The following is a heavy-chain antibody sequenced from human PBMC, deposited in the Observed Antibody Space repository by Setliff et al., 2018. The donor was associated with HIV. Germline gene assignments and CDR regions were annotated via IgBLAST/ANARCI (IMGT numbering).Heavy chain of an antibody. CDR1: GFTFSSNA. CDR3: AKTQTVITVYGPFDS. V-gene: IGHV3-23*01. D-gene: IGHD4-4*01. Sequence: GGSLRLSCAASGFTFSSNAMSWVRQAPGKGLEWVSAISGSGGSTYYADSVKGRFTISRDNSKNTLYLQMNSLRAEDTAVYYCAKTQTVITVYGPFDSWGQGTPVTVSS. J-gene: IGHJ4*02. CDR2: ISGSGGST.